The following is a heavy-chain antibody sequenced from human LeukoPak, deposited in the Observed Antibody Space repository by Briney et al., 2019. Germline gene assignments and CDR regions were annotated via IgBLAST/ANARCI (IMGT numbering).Heavy chain of an antibody. V-gene: IGHV4-38-2*02. CDR3: ARVRFGGVTKRYRYFDY. CDR2: IYHSGST. CDR1: GYSISSGYY. D-gene: IGHD3-16*01. J-gene: IGHJ4*02. Sequence: PSETLSLTCTVSGYSISSGYYWGWIRQPPGKGLEWIGSIYHSGSTYYNPSLKSRVTISVDTSKNQFSLKLSSVTAADTAVFYCARVRFGGVTKRYRYFDYWGQGTLVTVSS.